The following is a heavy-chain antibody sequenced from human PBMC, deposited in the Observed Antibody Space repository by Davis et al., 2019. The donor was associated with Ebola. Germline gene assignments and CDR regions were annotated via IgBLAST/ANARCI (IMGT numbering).Heavy chain of an antibody. D-gene: IGHD3-22*01. CDR2: FYYSGTH. CDR1: GGSITSSDYH. CDR3: ASLRQTYDSSGYSQPIDF. Sequence: MPSETLSLTCTVSGGSITSSDYHWGWIRQSPGKGLEWIGTFYYSGTHFYNPSLKSRIIVSVDPSKNQFSLKLSSMTAADTAVYYCASLRQTYDSSGYSQPIDFWGQGSLVTVSS. J-gene: IGHJ4*02. V-gene: IGHV4-39*01.